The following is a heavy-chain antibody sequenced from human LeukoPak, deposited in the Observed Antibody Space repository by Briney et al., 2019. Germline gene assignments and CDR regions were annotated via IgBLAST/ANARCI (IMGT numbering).Heavy chain of an antibody. V-gene: IGHV3-23*01. J-gene: IGHJ4*02. Sequence: PGGSLRLSCAASGFTFSSYSMNWVRQAPGKGLEWVSAISGNGGSTYYADSVKGRFTISRDNSKNTLYLQMNSLRAEDTAVYYCAKAPGWVGAPYFDYWGQGTLVTVSS. CDR2: ISGNGGST. CDR3: AKAPGWVGAPYFDY. D-gene: IGHD1-26*01. CDR1: GFTFSSYS.